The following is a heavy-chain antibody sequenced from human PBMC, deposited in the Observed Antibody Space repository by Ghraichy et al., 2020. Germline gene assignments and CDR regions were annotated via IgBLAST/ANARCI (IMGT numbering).Heavy chain of an antibody. V-gene: IGHV5-51*01. CDR1: GYSFTTYW. CDR2: INPGDSDT. J-gene: IGHJ4*02. D-gene: IGHD2-8*01. Sequence: GESLNISCEGSGYSFTTYWLGWVRQMPGKGLEWMAIINPGDSDTRYSPSFQGQVTVSADKSINTAYLHWSSLKASDTAMYYCAIMEGNGANPYYFTYWGQGTLVTVSS. CDR3: AIMEGNGANPYYFTY.